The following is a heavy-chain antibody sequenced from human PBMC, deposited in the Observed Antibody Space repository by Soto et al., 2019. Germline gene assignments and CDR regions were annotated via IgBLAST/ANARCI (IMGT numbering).Heavy chain of an antibody. CDR3: ARDLDASXSYYTDY. Sequence: GASVKVSCKASGYTFSSIGISWVRQAPGQGLEWMGWISPYKGNTHYAQGLQGRVTMTTDTSTSTAYMELRSLRSDDTAVYYCARDLDASXSYYTDYWGQGTLVTVSS. CDR1: GYTFSSIG. V-gene: IGHV1-18*01. D-gene: IGHD3-10*01. CDR2: ISPYKGNT. J-gene: IGHJ4*02.